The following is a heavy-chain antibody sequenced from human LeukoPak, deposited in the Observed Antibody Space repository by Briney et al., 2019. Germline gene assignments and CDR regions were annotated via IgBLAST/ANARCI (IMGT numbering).Heavy chain of an antibody. CDR2: ISSGSSYI. CDR1: GFTFSSYS. CDR3: AKDLERHIVVVTASAVDY. V-gene: IGHV3-21*01. Sequence: GGSLRLSCAASGFTFSSYSMNWVRQAPGKGLEWVSSISSGSSYIYYADSVKGRFTISRDNAKNSLYLQMNSLRAEDTAVYYCAKDLERHIVVVTASAVDYWGQGTLVTVSS. J-gene: IGHJ4*02. D-gene: IGHD2-21*02.